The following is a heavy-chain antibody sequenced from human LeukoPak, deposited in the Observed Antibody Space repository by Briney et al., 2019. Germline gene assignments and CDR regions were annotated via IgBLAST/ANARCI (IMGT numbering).Heavy chain of an antibody. J-gene: IGHJ4*02. CDR2: VIAIFGRV. D-gene: IGHD3-22*01. CDR3: ARGELGDSSGFSFFDY. CDR1: RGAFSSYG. V-gene: IGHV1-69*05. Sequence: SVKVSCKASRGAFSSYGISWVRQAPGQGLEWMGGVIAIFGRVKYGQKFQGRATITTDESTSTAYMELSSLTSEDTGVYYCARGELGDSSGFSFFDYWGQGTLVTVSS.